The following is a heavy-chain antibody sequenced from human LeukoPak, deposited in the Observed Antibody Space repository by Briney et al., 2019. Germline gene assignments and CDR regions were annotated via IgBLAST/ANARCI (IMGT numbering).Heavy chain of an antibody. CDR1: GFTFSSYS. J-gene: IGHJ4*02. Sequence: GGSLRFSCAASGFTFSSYSMNWVRQAPGKGLEWVSYISSSSSTIYYADSVKGRFTISRDNAKNSLYLQMNSLRDEDTAVYYCARDKGALWSRLFDYWGQGTLVTVSS. CDR3: ARDKGALWSRLFDY. V-gene: IGHV3-48*02. D-gene: IGHD3-10*01. CDR2: ISSSSSTI.